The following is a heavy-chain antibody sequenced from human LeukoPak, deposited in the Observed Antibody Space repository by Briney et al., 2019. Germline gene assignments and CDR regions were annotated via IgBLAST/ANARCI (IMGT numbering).Heavy chain of an antibody. CDR2: IIPIFGTA. Sequence: ASVKVSCKASGGTFSSYAISWVRQAPGQGLEWMGGIIPIFGTANYAQKFQGRVTVTADESTSTAYMELSSLRSEDTAVYYCASGSTYYYDSSGYYSFDYWGQGTLVTVSS. V-gene: IGHV1-69*13. CDR3: ASGSTYYYDSSGYYSFDY. J-gene: IGHJ4*02. CDR1: GGTFSSYA. D-gene: IGHD3-22*01.